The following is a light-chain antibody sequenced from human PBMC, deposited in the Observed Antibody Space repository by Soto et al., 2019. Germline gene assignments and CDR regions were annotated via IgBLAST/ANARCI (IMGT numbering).Light chain of an antibody. CDR2: EGI. J-gene: IGLJ1*01. CDR1: SNTIGGYNV. Sequence: QSALTQPASVSGSPGQSITISCTGSSNTIGGYNVVSWYQQHPGKAPKVIIYEGIKRPSGVSNRFSGAISGSTASLTISGLQAEEGAGYYFCLYVGATTYVFGSGTKVTVL. V-gene: IGLV2-23*01. CDR3: CLYVGATTYV.